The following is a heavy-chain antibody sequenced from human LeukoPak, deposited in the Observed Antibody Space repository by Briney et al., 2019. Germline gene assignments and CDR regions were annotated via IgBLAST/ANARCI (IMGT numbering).Heavy chain of an antibody. CDR1: GGSISSYY. Sequence: SETLSLTCTISGGSISSYYWSWIRQPPGKGLEWIGYIYYSGSTNYNPSLKSRVTISVDTSKNQFSLKLSSVTAADTAVYYCARSRKYRSPLLLEYWGQGTLVTVSS. V-gene: IGHV4-59*01. CDR3: ARSRKYRSPLLLEY. CDR2: IYYSGST. D-gene: IGHD6-6*01. J-gene: IGHJ4*02.